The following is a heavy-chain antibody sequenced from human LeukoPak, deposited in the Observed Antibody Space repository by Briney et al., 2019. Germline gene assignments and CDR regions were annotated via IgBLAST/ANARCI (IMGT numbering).Heavy chain of an antibody. Sequence: AXVKVSCKASGYTFTSYGISWVRQAPGQGLEWMGWISAYNGNTNYAQKLQGRVTMTTDTSTSTAYMELRSLRSDDTAVYYCARDREYSYGNPIDYWGQGTLVTVSS. CDR3: ARDREYSYGNPIDY. D-gene: IGHD5-18*01. V-gene: IGHV1-18*01. J-gene: IGHJ4*02. CDR2: ISAYNGNT. CDR1: GYTFTSYG.